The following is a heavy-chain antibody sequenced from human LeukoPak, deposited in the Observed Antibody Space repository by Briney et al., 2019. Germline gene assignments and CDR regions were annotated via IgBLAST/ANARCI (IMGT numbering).Heavy chain of an antibody. J-gene: IGHJ3*02. Sequence: SETLSLTCTVSGGSISSYYWSWIRQPAGKGLEWIGRIYTTGSTNYNPSLKSRVTISVDTSKNQFSLKLSSVTAADTAVYYCARFGGNWNYEGAFDIWGQGTMVTVSS. V-gene: IGHV4-4*07. D-gene: IGHD1-7*01. CDR3: ARFGGNWNYEGAFDI. CDR2: IYTTGST. CDR1: GGSISSYY.